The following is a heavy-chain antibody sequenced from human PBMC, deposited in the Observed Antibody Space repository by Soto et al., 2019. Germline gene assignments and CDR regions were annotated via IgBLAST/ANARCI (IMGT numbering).Heavy chain of an antibody. D-gene: IGHD6-19*01. J-gene: IGHJ5*02. CDR3: ARGVGSGWLNWFDT. CDR2: IYYRGST. V-gene: IGHV4-31*03. Sequence: QVQLQESGPGLVKPSQTLSLTGPVSGGSISSGVYYWSWIRQHPGKGLEWIGYIYYRGSTYYNPSLKSRVTISVDTSKNQFSLKLSSVTAADTAVYYCARGVGSGWLNWFDTWGQGTLVTVSS. CDR1: GGSISSGVYY.